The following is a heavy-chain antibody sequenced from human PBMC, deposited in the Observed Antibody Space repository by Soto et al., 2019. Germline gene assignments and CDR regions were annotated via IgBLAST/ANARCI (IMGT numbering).Heavy chain of an antibody. CDR2: IIPIFGTA. CDR1: GGTFSSYA. J-gene: IGHJ6*02. V-gene: IGHV1-69*06. CDR3: ARARFYCSSTSCYSPYYYGMDV. Sequence: RASVKVSCKASGGTFSSYAISWVRQAPGQGLEWMGGIIPIFGTANYAQKFQGRVTITADKSTSTAYMELSSLRSEDTAVYYCARARFYCSSTSCYSPYYYGMDVWGQGTTVTVSS. D-gene: IGHD2-2*01.